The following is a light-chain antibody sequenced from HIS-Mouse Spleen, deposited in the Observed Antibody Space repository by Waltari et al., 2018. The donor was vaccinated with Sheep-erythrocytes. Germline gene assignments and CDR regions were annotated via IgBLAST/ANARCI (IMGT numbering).Light chain of an antibody. J-gene: IGLJ1*01. V-gene: IGLV2-11*02. CDR2: DAS. Sequence: QSALTQPRSVSGSPGQSVTIPCTGTSSAVGVYNYVSWYQQHPGKAPKLMIYDASNRPSGVPDRFSGSKSGNTASLTISGLQAEDEADYYCCSYAGSYNHVFATGTKVTVL. CDR3: CSYAGSYNHV. CDR1: SSAVGVYNY.